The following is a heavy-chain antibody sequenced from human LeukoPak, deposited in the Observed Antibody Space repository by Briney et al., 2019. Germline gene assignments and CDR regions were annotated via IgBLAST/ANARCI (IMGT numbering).Heavy chain of an antibody. J-gene: IGHJ4*02. CDR2: IYYSGGA. CDR3: ARGRTDAAVAGNFDY. V-gene: IGHV4-59*01. CDR1: GGSISSYY. Sequence: SETLSLTCTVSGGSISSYYWSWIRQPPGKGLEWLGYIYYSGGANYNPSLKGRATVSLDTSKNQFFLNLASVAAADSAVYYCARGRTDAAVAGNFDYWGQGTQVTVSS. D-gene: IGHD6-19*01.